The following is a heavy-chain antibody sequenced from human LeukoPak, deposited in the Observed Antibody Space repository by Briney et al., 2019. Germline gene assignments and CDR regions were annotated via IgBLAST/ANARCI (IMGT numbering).Heavy chain of an antibody. D-gene: IGHD3-22*01. J-gene: IGHJ4*02. CDR2: IYYRGST. CDR3: ARDVRDSSGYYLRAFGY. CDR1: GGSISSSGYY. V-gene: IGHV4-39*07. Sequence: SETLSLTCTVSGGSISSSGYYWGWIRQPPGKGLGWIGSIYYRGSTNYNPSLKSRVTISVDTSKNQFSLKLSSVTAADTAVYYCARDVRDSSGYYLRAFGYWGQGTLVTVPS.